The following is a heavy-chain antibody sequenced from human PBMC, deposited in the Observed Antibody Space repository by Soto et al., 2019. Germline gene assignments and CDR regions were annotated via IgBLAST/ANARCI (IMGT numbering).Heavy chain of an antibody. Sequence: GGSLRLSCAASGFTFSSYSMNWVRQAPGKGLEWVSSISSSSSYIYYADSVKGRFTISRDNAKNSLYLQMNSLRAEDPAVYYCARVRAASGCQLLGYYDYYGMDVWGQGTTVTVSS. CDR2: ISSSSSYI. CDR3: ARVRAASGCQLLGYYDYYGMDV. J-gene: IGHJ6*02. V-gene: IGHV3-21*01. CDR1: GFTFSSYS. D-gene: IGHD2-2*01.